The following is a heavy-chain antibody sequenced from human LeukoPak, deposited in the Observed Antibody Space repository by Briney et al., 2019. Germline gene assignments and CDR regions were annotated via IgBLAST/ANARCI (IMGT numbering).Heavy chain of an antibody. CDR1: GFTFSSYA. D-gene: IGHD5-12*01. J-gene: IGHJ4*02. Sequence: GGSLRLSCAASGFTFSSYAVHWVRQAPGKGLEWVAVISYDGSNKYYADSVKGRFTISRDNSKNTMYLQMNSLRAEDTAVYYCAKDRPTWPIDYWGQGTLVTVSS. CDR3: AKDRPTWPIDY. V-gene: IGHV3-30-3*01. CDR2: ISYDGSNK.